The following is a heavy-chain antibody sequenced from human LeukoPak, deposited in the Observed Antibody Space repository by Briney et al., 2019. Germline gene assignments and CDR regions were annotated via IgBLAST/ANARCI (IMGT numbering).Heavy chain of an antibody. D-gene: IGHD3-10*01. Sequence: SETLSLTCTVSGGSISSGSYYWSWIRQPAGKGLEWIGRIYTSGSTNYNPSLKSRVTISVDTSKNQFSLKLSSVTAADTAVYYCAREYYYGSGSHPFDYWGQGTLVTVSS. V-gene: IGHV4-61*02. CDR3: AREYYYGSGSHPFDY. J-gene: IGHJ4*02. CDR1: GGSISSGSYY. CDR2: IYTSGST.